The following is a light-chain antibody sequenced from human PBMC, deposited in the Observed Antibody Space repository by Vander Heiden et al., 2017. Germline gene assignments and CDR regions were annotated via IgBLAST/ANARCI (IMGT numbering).Light chain of an antibody. CDR2: SNN. V-gene: IGLV1-44*01. Sequence: SVLTQPPSPAGTPGHTVPVSCSGSSSNSGRKTENWYQQHPGTAPKLLIYSNNQRPPGVADRFSGSKSGTAASLAISGLQSEDEDDYYCAAWDDSRNGVVFGGGTKLTVL. CDR1: SSNSGRKT. CDR3: AAWDDSRNGVV. J-gene: IGLJ2*01.